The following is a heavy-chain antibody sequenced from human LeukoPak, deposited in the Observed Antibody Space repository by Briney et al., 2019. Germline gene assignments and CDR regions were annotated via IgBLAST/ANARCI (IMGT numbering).Heavy chain of an antibody. CDR1: GFTFKTYT. CDR3: ARAPKFRLVGVSKGPFDP. D-gene: IGHD1-26*01. Sequence: PGGSLRLSCAASGFTFKTYTMNWVRQAPGKGLEWVSSISSSSSYIYYADSLKGRFTISRDNAKNSLYLQMNSLRAEDTAVYYCARAPKFRLVGVSKGPFDPWGQGTLVTVSS. J-gene: IGHJ5*02. CDR2: ISSSSSYI. V-gene: IGHV3-21*04.